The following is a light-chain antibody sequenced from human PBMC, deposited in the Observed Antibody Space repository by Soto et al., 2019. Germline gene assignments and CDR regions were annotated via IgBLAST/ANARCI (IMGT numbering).Light chain of an antibody. Sequence: EIVLTQSPDTLSLSPMERATLSFMASQSVSSSYLAWYQQKPGQAPRLLIYGASTRATDMPGRFSGRGAGAEFTLTISSLQSEDFAVYYCHQYGSSPLTFGGGTKVDI. J-gene: IGKJ4*01. CDR3: HQYGSSPLT. CDR2: GAS. V-gene: IGKV3-20*01. CDR1: QSVSSSY.